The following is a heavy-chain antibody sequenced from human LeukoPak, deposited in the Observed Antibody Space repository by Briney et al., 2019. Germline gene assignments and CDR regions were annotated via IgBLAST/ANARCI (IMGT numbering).Heavy chain of an antibody. CDR1: GYTFTSYG. CDR3: ARDVRRGGSFDY. V-gene: IGHV1-18*01. CDR2: ISAYNGNT. J-gene: IGHJ4*02. Sequence: ASVKVSCKASGYTFTSYGISWVRQAPGQGLEWMGWISAYNGNTNYAQKLQGRVTMTTDTSTSTTYMELRSLRSDDTAVYYCARDVRRGGSFDYWGQGTLVTVSS. D-gene: IGHD3-10*01.